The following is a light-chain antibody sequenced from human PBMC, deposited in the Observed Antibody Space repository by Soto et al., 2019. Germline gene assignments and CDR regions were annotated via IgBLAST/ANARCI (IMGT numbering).Light chain of an antibody. CDR1: QGIGDT. CDR2: DTS. Sequence: VMTQSPATLSASPGEGVTLSCRASQGIGDTLARSQHKPGQTPRLLIYDTSTRASGVPARFSRSRPGLEFALTIRCLQAEEFAIYYSQSDNNRPLAFGGGTTV. V-gene: IGKV3-15*01. J-gene: IGKJ4*01. CDR3: QSDNNRPLA.